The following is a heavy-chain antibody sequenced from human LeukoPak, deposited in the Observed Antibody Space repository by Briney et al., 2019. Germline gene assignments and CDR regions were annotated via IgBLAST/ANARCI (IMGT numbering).Heavy chain of an antibody. CDR1: GGSISSSSYY. V-gene: IGHV4-39*07. CDR3: ARSGTPGNYYYYYMDV. D-gene: IGHD1-1*01. J-gene: IGHJ6*03. Sequence: SETLSPTCTVSGGSISSSSYYWGWIRQPPGKGLEWIGSIYYSGSTYYNPSLKSRVTISVDTSKNQFSLKLSSVTAADTAVYYCARSGTPGNYYYYYMDVWGKGTTVTVSS. CDR2: IYYSGST.